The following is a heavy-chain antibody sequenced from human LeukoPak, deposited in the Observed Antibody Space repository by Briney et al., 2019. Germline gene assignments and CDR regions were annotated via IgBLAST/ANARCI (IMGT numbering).Heavy chain of an antibody. Sequence: SGGSLRLSCAASGFTLSDYWMYWVRQAPGKGLVCVSRLSSDGSNTRYADSVKGRFTISRDNAKNTLYLQMNSLRAEDTAVYYCAREGTASIDYWGQGALVTVSS. CDR3: AREGTASIDY. CDR1: GFTLSDYW. V-gene: IGHV3-74*01. D-gene: IGHD3-10*01. CDR2: LSSDGSNT. J-gene: IGHJ4*01.